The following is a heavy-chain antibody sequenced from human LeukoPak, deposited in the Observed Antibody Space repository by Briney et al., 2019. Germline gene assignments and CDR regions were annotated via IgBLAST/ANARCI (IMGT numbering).Heavy chain of an antibody. Sequence: PGGSLRLSCAASGFTFSSYSMNRVRQAPGKGLEWVSSISSSSSYIYYADSVKGRFTISRDNAKNSLYLQMNSLRAEDTAVYYCARDREGATLNDAFDIWGQGTMVTVSS. CDR3: ARDREGATLNDAFDI. D-gene: IGHD1-26*01. CDR2: ISSSSSYI. J-gene: IGHJ3*02. CDR1: GFTFSSYS. V-gene: IGHV3-21*01.